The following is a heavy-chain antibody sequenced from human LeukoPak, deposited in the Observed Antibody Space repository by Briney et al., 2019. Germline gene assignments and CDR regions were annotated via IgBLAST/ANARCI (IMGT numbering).Heavy chain of an antibody. V-gene: IGHV3-74*01. Sequence: GGSLRLSCAASGFTFSSYWMHWVRQAPGKGLVWVSRVATDGTGPSYADSVKGRFTISRDNAKNTLYLQMNSLSAEDTAVYYCARDMGPYGGNPGGSWGQGTLVTASS. D-gene: IGHD4-23*01. CDR3: ARDMGPYGGNPGGS. J-gene: IGHJ5*02. CDR1: GFTFSSYW. CDR2: VATDGTGP.